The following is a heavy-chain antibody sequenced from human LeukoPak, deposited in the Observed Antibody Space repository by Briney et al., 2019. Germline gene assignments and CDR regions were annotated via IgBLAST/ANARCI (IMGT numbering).Heavy chain of an antibody. Sequence: AGGSLRLSSASSGFTFDDYGMSWVRQAQGKGLEWVSGINGNGGSTGYADSVKGRFTISRDNAKKFLYLQMNSLRAEDTALYYCARVNYDILTGYSWGGYYWGQGTLVTVSS. V-gene: IGHV3-20*03. CDR3: ARVNYDILTGYSWGGYY. CDR2: INGNGGST. D-gene: IGHD3-9*01. CDR1: GFTFDDYG. J-gene: IGHJ4*02.